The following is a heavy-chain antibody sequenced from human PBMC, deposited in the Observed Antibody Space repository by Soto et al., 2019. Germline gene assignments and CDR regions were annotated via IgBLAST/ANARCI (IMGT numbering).Heavy chain of an antibody. V-gene: IGHV4-39*01. CDR1: GGSISSSSYF. CDR3: ARHDWNGVDY. CDR2: IYYSGST. J-gene: IGHJ4*02. D-gene: IGHD1-1*01. Sequence: QLQLQESGPGLVKPSETLSLTCTVSGGSISSSSYFWGWIRQPPGKGLEWIGSIYYSGSTYYKPSLKSRVTISVDTSKNQCALKLSSVTAADTAVYYCARHDWNGVDYWGQGTLVTVSS.